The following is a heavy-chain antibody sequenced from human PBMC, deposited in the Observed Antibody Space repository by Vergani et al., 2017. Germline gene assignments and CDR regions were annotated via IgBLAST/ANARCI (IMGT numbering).Heavy chain of an antibody. CDR3: ARGEITMVRGVTYDY. Sequence: QVQLQQWGAGLLKPSETLSLTCAVYGGSFSGYYWSWIRQPPGKGLEWIGYIYYSGSTYYNPSLKSRVTISVDTSKNQFSLKLSSVTAADTAVYYCARGEITMVRGVTYDYWGQGTLVTVSS. CDR1: GGSFSGYY. CDR2: IYYSGST. J-gene: IGHJ4*02. D-gene: IGHD3-10*01. V-gene: IGHV4-34*01.